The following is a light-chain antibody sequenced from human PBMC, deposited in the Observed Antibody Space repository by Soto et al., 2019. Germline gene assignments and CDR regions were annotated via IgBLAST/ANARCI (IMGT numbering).Light chain of an antibody. CDR1: SSDVGGYNY. V-gene: IGLV2-8*01. CDR3: KSYTGINNWV. J-gene: IGLJ3*02. CDR2: EVN. Sequence: QSALTQPPSASGSPGQSVTISCTGTSSDVGGYNYVSWYQQHPGKAPKVMIYEVNKRPSGVPDRFSGSKSGNTASLTVSGLQAEDEADYFCKSYTGINNWVFGGGTQLNVL.